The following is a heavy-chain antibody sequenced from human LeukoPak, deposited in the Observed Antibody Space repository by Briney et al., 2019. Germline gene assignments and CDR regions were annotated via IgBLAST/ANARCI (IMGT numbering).Heavy chain of an antibody. CDR1: GGSISSSSYY. Sequence: SETLSLTCTVSGGSISSSSYYWGWIRQPPGKGLEWIGSIYYSGSTYYNPSLKSRVTISVDTSKNQFSLKLSSVTAADTAVYYCARGQRGITIFGVVKSSSNWGQGTLVTVSS. D-gene: IGHD3-3*01. CDR2: IYYSGST. CDR3: ARGQRGITIFGVVKSSSN. V-gene: IGHV4-39*01. J-gene: IGHJ4*02.